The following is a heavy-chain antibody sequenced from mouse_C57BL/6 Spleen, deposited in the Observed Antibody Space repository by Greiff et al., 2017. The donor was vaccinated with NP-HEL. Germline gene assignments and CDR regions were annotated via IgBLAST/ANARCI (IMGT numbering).Heavy chain of an antibody. J-gene: IGHJ1*03. D-gene: IGHD2-4*01. Sequence: QVQLKQPGAELVKPGASVKVSCTASGYTFTSYWMHWVKQRPGQGLEWIGRIHPSDSDTNYNQKFKGKATLTVDKSSSTAYMQLSSLTSEDSAVYCCAIWGGLRQFSYWYFDVGGTGTTVTVSS. CDR3: AIWGGLRQFSYWYFDV. CDR2: IHPSDSDT. V-gene: IGHV1-74*01. CDR1: GYTFTSYW.